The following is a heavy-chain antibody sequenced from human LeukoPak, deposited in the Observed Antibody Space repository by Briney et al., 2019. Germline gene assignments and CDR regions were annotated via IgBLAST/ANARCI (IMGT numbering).Heavy chain of an antibody. Sequence: SETLSLTCTVSGDSIRSYYWSWIRQSLGKGLEWIGYIYYSGSTNYNPSLKSRITISVDRSKNQFSLKLSSVTAADTAVYYCARSGPWGAFDIWGQGTMVTVSS. CDR1: GDSIRSYY. CDR3: ARSGPWGAFDI. V-gene: IGHV4-59*01. D-gene: IGHD7-27*01. J-gene: IGHJ3*02. CDR2: IYYSGST.